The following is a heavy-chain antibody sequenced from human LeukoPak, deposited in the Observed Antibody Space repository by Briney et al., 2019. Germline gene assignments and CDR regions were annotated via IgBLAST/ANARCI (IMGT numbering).Heavy chain of an antibody. J-gene: IGHJ3*01. Sequence: GESLRLSCAASGFTFSSYGMHWVRQAPGKGLEWVAVIWYDGSNKYYADSVKGRFTISRDNSKNTLYLQMNSLRAEDTAVYYCGRDFGLSGTKRSFDLWGQGTMVTVSS. CDR3: GRDFGLSGTKRSFDL. V-gene: IGHV3-33*01. CDR1: GFTFSSYG. D-gene: IGHD1-26*01. CDR2: IWYDGSNK.